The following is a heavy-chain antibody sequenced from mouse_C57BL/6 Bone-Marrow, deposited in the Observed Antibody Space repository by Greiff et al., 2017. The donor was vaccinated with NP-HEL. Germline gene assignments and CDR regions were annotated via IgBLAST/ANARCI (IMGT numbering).Heavy chain of an antibody. Sequence: QVQLQQPGAELVMPGASVKLSCKASGYTFTSYWMHWVKQRPGRGLEWIGEIDPSDSYTNYNQKFKGKATLTVDKSSSTAYMQLSSLTSEDSAVYYCARRGNSNPFAYWGQGTLVTVSA. CDR3: ARRGNSNPFAY. D-gene: IGHD2-5*01. V-gene: IGHV1-69*01. J-gene: IGHJ3*01. CDR2: IDPSDSYT. CDR1: GYTFTSYW.